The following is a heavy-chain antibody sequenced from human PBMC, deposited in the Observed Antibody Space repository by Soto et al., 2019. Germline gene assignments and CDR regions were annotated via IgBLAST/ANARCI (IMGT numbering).Heavy chain of an antibody. CDR1: GYTFTAYY. D-gene: IGHD2-2*01. CDR2: INPNDGGT. CDR3: ARAVPVASHYGMDV. Sequence: ASVKVSCKASGYTFTAYYMHWVRQAPGQGLEWMGWINPNDGGTNYAQKFQGRVTMTRDTSISTTYMELSRLRSDDTAVYYCARAVPVASHYGMDVWGQGTTVTVSS. J-gene: IGHJ6*02. V-gene: IGHV1-2*02.